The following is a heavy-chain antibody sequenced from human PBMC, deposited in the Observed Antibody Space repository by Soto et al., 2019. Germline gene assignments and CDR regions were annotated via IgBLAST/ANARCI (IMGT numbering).Heavy chain of an antibody. V-gene: IGHV4-59*01. CDR2: IYYRGST. CDR3: ARDLLAARPGWFAP. D-gene: IGHD6-6*01. CDR1: AGIMRPYY. Sequence: PETRRHRCTVSAGIMRPYYRSGFRQPPGKGLEWIGYIYYRGSTNYNPSLKSRVTKSVDTSKNQFSLKLSSVTAADTAVYFCARDLLAARPGWFAPWGQ. J-gene: IGHJ5*02.